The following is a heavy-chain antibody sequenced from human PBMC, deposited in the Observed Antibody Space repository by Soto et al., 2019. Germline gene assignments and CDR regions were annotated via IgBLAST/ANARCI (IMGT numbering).Heavy chain of an antibody. CDR3: VHSRGGSGKGIDW. D-gene: IGHD3-10*01. J-gene: IGHJ4*02. CDR1: GFSLSTSGVA. CDR2: IYWDDDK. Sequence: QITLKESGPTLVKPTQTLTLTCTFSGFSLSTSGVAVGWIRQPPGKALEWLALIYWDDDKRYSPSLKSRLTXSXDXXKSQVVVTMTTMDPADSATYYCVHSRGGSGKGIDWWGQGALVTVSS. V-gene: IGHV2-5*02.